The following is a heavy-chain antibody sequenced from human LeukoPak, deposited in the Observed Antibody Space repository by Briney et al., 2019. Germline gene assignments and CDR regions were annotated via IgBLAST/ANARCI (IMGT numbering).Heavy chain of an antibody. D-gene: IGHD5-18*01. V-gene: IGHV4-34*01. CDR2: INHSGST. CDR3: ASFPPGAMVARFDP. J-gene: IGHJ5*02. CDR1: GGSFSGYY. Sequence: SETLSLTCAVYGGSFSGYYWSWVRQPPGKGLEWIGEINHSGSTNYNPSLMSRVTISVDTSKNQFSLKLSSVTAADTAVYDCASFPPGAMVARFDPWGQGTLVTVSS.